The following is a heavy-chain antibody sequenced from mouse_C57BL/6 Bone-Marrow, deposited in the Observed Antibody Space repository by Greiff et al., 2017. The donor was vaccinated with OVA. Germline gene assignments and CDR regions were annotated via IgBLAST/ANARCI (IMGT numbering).Heavy chain of an antibody. V-gene: IGHV3-6*01. J-gene: IGHJ2*01. CDR2: ISYDGSN. Sequence: EVQVVESGPGLVKPSQSLSLTCSVTGYSITSGYYWNWIRQFPGNKLEWMGYISYDGSNNYNPSLKNRISITRDTSKNQFFLKLNSVTTEDTATYYCARDTLIPYFDYWGQGTTLTVSS. CDR1: GYSITSGYY. CDR3: ARDTLIPYFDY. D-gene: IGHD5-1-1*01.